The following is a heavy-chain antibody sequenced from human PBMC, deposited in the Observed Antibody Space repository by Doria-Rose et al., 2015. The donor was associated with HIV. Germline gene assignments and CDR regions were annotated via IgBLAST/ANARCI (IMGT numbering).Heavy chain of an antibody. CDR3: ARIKSSRWYHKYYFDF. CDR2: LFSDDER. CDR1: GVSLSSPGMG. D-gene: IGHD6-13*01. Sequence: SGPVLVKPTETLTLTCTVSGVSLSSPGMGVSWIRQPPGKALEWLAKLFSDDERSYKTSLKSRLTISRHTSKSQVVLTMTDMDPVDTATYYCARIKSSRWYHKYYFDFWGQGTLFIVSA. V-gene: IGHV2-26*01. J-gene: IGHJ4*02.